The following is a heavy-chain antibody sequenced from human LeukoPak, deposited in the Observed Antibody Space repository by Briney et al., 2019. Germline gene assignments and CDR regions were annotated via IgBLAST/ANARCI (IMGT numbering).Heavy chain of an antibody. CDR2: INPSGGST. CDR1: GYTFTSYY. J-gene: IGHJ3*02. D-gene: IGHD3-10*01. Sequence: GASVKVSCKASGYTFTSYYMHWVRQAPGQGLEWMGIINPSGGSTGYAQKFQGRVTITRNTSISTAYMELSSLRSEDTAVYYCARAIGWFGELVYAFDIWGQGTMVTVSS. CDR3: ARAIGWFGELVYAFDI. V-gene: IGHV1-46*01.